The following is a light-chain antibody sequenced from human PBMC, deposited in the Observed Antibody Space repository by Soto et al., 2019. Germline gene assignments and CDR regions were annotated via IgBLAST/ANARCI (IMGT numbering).Light chain of an antibody. Sequence: EIVMTQSPATLSVSPGERATLSCRASQSVSSNLAWYQQKPGQAPRLLIYGASTRATGIPARFRGSGSGTAFPPTISSLQSEDFAVYYCQQYNNWPPLTFGGGTKVEIK. V-gene: IGKV3-15*01. CDR2: GAS. CDR3: QQYNNWPPLT. CDR1: QSVSSN. J-gene: IGKJ4*01.